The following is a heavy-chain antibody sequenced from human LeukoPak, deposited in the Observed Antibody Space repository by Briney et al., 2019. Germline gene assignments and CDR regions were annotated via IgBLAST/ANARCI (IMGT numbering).Heavy chain of an antibody. CDR2: ISGSGGIT. J-gene: IGHJ4*02. V-gene: IGHV3-23*01. D-gene: IGHD3-22*01. Sequence: GGSLRLSCAASGFTFRSYAMNWVRQAPGKGLEWVSTISGSGGITYYADSVKGRFTISRDNSKNTLYLQMDSLRAEDTAVYYCAKVTTSDYWGQGTLVTVSS. CDR3: AKVTTSDY. CDR1: GFTFRSYA.